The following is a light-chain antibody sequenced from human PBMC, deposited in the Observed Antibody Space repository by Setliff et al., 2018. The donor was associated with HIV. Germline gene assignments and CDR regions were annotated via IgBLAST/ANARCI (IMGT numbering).Light chain of an antibody. J-gene: IGLJ1*01. CDR1: TSNIGAGYD. V-gene: IGLV1-40*01. CDR2: GNT. Sequence: QSALTQPPSVSGAPGQRVTISCTGSTSNIGAGYDVHWYQQPPGTAPKVLIYGNTNRPSGVPDRFSGYKSGTSASLAITGFQAEDEADYYCQSYDSRLSGSVFGSGTKVTVL. CDR3: QSYDSRLSGSV.